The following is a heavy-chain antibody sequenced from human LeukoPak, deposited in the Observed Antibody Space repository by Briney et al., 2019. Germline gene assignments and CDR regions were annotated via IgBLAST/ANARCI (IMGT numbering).Heavy chain of an antibody. J-gene: IGHJ5*01. Sequence: SQTLSLTRAVSGYAITSGGFSWNWIRQSPGKGLEWIGCIYDRGPAYYNPSLKSRFTISVDRPKNQFFLNVTSLTAADTAVYFCARSRQASGLFNSWGQGTLVVVSS. CDR1: GYAITSGGFS. V-gene: IGHV4-30-2*06. CDR3: ARSRQASGLFNS. D-gene: IGHD3-10*01. CDR2: IYDRGPA.